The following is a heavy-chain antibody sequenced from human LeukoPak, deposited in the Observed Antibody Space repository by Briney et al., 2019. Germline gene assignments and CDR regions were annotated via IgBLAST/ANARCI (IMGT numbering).Heavy chain of an antibody. Sequence: PSETLSLTCAVYGGSFSGYYWSWIRQPPGKGLEWIGEINHSGSTNFNPSLKSRVTISVDTSKNQFSLKLSSVTAADTAVYYCARPSRGRPRSFDIWGQGTMVTVSS. CDR3: ARPSRGRPRSFDI. D-gene: IGHD2-15*01. J-gene: IGHJ3*02. CDR1: GGSFSGYY. CDR2: INHSGST. V-gene: IGHV4-34*01.